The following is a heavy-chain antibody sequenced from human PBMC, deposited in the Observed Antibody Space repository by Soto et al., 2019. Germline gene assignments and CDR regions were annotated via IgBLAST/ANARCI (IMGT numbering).Heavy chain of an antibody. CDR2: IYYSGST. D-gene: IGHD6-6*01. Sequence: QVQLQESGPGLVKPSETLSLTCTVSGGSVSSGNYYWTWIRQPPGKGLEWIGYIYYSGSTYYNPSLKSRVTISVDTSKNQFSLKLSSVTAADTAVYYCARDWGSSQNFFDYWGQGTLVTVSS. V-gene: IGHV4-31*03. CDR3: ARDWGSSQNFFDY. J-gene: IGHJ4*02. CDR1: GGSVSSGNYY.